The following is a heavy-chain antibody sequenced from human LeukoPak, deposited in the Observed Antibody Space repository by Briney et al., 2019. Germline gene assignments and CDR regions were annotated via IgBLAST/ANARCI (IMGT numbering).Heavy chain of an antibody. CDR3: ARAVSTAVAGTLGY. D-gene: IGHD6-19*01. Sequence: ASVKVSCEASGYTFTSYGISWVRQAPGQGLGWMGWISAYNGNTNYAQKLHGRVTMTTDTSKSTAYRELRSLRSGDTAVYYCARAVSTAVAGTLGYWGQGTLVAVSS. J-gene: IGHJ4*02. CDR1: GYTFTSYG. V-gene: IGHV1-18*01. CDR2: ISAYNGNT.